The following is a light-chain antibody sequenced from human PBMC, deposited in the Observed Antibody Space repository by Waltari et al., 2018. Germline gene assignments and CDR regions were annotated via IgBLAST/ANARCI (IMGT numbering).Light chain of an antibody. J-gene: IGLJ1*01. CDR1: RRAVGGYNF. CDR2: DVT. CDR3: CSYAGSLYL. V-gene: IGLV2-11*01. Sequence: QSALTQPRPVSGSPGQSVTIPCTGARRAVGGYNFFSWYQQHPGKAPKFIIYDVTKLPSGVPDRFSGSKSGNTASLTISGLQAEDEADYYCCSYAGSLYLFGTGTKVTVL.